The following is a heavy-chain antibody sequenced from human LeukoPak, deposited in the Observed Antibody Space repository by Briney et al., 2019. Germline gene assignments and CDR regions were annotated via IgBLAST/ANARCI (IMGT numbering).Heavy chain of an antibody. Sequence: SVKVSCKASGGTFSSYAISWVRQAPGQGLEWMGRIIPILGIANYAQKFQGRVTITADKSTSTAYMELSSLRSEDTAVYYCARGPLSSDHTHAFDIWGQGTMVTVSS. CDR1: GGTFSSYA. J-gene: IGHJ3*02. V-gene: IGHV1-69*04. CDR2: IIPILGIA. D-gene: IGHD1-14*01. CDR3: ARGPLSSDHTHAFDI.